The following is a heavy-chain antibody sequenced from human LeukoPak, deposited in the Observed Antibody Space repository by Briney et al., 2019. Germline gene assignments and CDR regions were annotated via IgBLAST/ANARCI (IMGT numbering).Heavy chain of an antibody. Sequence: GGPLRLSCAASGFTVRTNYMSWVRQAPGKGLEWVSIIYSGGSTYYADSVKGRFTISRDNSKNTLNLQMNRLRAEDTAVYYCARRSSGRNEAPFDYWGQGTLVTVSS. D-gene: IGHD1-26*01. CDR1: GFTVRTNY. CDR2: IYSGGST. J-gene: IGHJ4*02. V-gene: IGHV3-53*01. CDR3: ARRSSGRNEAPFDY.